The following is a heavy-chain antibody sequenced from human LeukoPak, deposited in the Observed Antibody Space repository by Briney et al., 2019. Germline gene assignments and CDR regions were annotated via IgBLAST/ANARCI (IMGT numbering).Heavy chain of an antibody. D-gene: IGHD3-3*01. CDR2: ISGSGGST. J-gene: IGHJ4*02. Sequence: PGGSLRLSCAASGFTFSSYGMHWVRQAPGKGLEWVSAISGSGGSTYYADSVKGRFTISRDNSKNTLYLQMNSLRAEDTAVYYCAKAPDFWSGYYLDYWGQGTLVTVSS. CDR3: AKAPDFWSGYYLDY. V-gene: IGHV3-23*01. CDR1: GFTFSSYG.